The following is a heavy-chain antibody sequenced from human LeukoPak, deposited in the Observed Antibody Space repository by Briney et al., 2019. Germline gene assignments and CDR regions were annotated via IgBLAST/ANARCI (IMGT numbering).Heavy chain of an antibody. J-gene: IGHJ4*02. D-gene: IGHD3-9*01. Sequence: GGSLRLSCAASGFTFSTYAMSWVRQAPGKGLEWVSAITGSGITYYADSVKGRFTISRDNSKNTLFLQLSSLRAEDTAVYCCAKPLTASTGTDFDYWGQGTLVTVSS. CDR1: GFTFSTYA. CDR2: ITGSGIT. CDR3: AKPLTASTGTDFDY. V-gene: IGHV3-23*01.